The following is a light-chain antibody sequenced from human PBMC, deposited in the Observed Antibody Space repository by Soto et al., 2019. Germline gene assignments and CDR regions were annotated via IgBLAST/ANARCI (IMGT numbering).Light chain of an antibody. V-gene: IGKV3-20*01. CDR1: QSISSSY. CDR2: GAS. CDR3: QQYGSSRT. Sequence: EIVLTQSPGTLSLSPGERATLSCRASQSISSSYLAWYQQKPGQAPRLLVYGASSRATGIPDRFSGSGSGTDLTLTITRLEPEDFAVYFCQQYGSSRTFGQGTKL. J-gene: IGKJ1*01.